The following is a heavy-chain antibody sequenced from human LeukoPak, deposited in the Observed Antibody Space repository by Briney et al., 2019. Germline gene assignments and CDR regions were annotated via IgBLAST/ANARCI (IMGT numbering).Heavy chain of an antibody. J-gene: IGHJ5*02. CDR1: GGSISSDY. D-gene: IGHD3-10*01. Sequence: KPSETLSLTCSVSGGSISSDYWAWIRQHPGKGLEWIGDIYFSGNTRNNPSLKSRLAISVDTSKNQFSLKLTSVTVADTAVYYCARLSLVRGVVRWFDPWGQGTLVTVSS. CDR3: ARLSLVRGVVRWFDP. V-gene: IGHV4-59*06. CDR2: IYFSGNT.